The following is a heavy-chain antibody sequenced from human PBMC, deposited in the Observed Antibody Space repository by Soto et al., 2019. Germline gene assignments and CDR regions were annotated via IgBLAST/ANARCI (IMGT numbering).Heavy chain of an antibody. CDR3: ARFGVSYGDSYYYYYGMDV. CDR1: GFTFSDYY. D-gene: IGHD4-17*01. V-gene: IGHV3-11*03. Sequence: GGSLRLSCAASGFTFSDYYMSWIRQAPGKGLEWVSYISSSSSYTNYADSVKGRFTISRDNAKNSLYLQMNSLRAEDTAVYYCARFGVSYGDSYYYYYGMDVWGQGTTVTVSS. J-gene: IGHJ6*01. CDR2: ISSSSSYT.